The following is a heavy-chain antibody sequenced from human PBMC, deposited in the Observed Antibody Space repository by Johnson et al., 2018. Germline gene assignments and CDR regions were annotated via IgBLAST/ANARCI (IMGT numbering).Heavy chain of an antibody. D-gene: IGHD3-22*01. J-gene: IGHJ1*01. Sequence: QVQLVQSGGGVVQPGRSLRLSCAASGFTFSSYAMHWVRQAPGKGLEWVAVISYDGSNKYYADSVKGRFTISRDNSKNTLYLQMNSLRAEDTAVYYCAKDGYYYYDSSGYRNEYFQHWGQGTLVTVSS. CDR2: ISYDGSNK. CDR1: GFTFSSYA. V-gene: IGHV3-30-3*01. CDR3: AKDGYYYYDSSGYRNEYFQH.